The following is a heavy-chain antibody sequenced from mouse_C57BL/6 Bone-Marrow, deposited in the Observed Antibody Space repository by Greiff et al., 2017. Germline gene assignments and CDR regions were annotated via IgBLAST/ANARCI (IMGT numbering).Heavy chain of an antibody. CDR1: GFSLTSYG. V-gene: IGHV2-3*01. CDR2: IWGDGST. D-gene: IGHD1-1*01. J-gene: IGHJ4*01. CDR3: AKPHYGYAIDA. Sequence: QVQLQQSGPGLVAPSQSLSITCTVSGFSLTSYGVSWVRQPPGKGLEWLGVIWGDGSTNYHSALISRLSISKDNSKSHVFLKLNSSQTDDTAMYYCAKPHYGYAIDAWGTGNSVTVST.